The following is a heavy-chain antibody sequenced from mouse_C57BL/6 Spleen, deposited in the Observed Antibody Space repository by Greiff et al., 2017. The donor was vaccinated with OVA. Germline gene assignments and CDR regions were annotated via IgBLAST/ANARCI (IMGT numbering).Heavy chain of an antibody. J-gene: IGHJ3*01. Sequence: QVQLQQPGAELVRPGTSVKLSCKASGYTFTRYWMHWVKQRPGQGLEWIGVIDPSDSYTNYNQKLKGKATLTVDTSYSTAYMQLSSLTSEDSAVYYCARSRADYDYDWFAYWGQGTLVTVSA. CDR2: IDPSDSYT. CDR1: GYTFTRYW. D-gene: IGHD2-4*01. V-gene: IGHV1-59*01. CDR3: ARSRADYDYDWFAY.